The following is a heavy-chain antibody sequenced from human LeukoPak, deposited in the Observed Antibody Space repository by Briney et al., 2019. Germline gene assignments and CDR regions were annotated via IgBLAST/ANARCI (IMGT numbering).Heavy chain of an antibody. CDR1: GGSISSGSYY. J-gene: IGHJ4*02. CDR3: ASGVSSGWYEIDY. Sequence: SETLSLTCTVSGGSISSGSYYWSWIRQPAGKGLEWIGRIYTSGSTNYNPSLKSRVTISVDTSKNQFSLKLSSVTAADTAVYYCASGVSSGWYEIDYWGQGTLVTVSS. V-gene: IGHV4-61*02. D-gene: IGHD6-19*01. CDR2: IYTSGST.